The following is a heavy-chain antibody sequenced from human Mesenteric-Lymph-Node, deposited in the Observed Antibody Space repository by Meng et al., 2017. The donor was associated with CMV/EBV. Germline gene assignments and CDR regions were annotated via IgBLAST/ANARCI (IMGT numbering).Heavy chain of an antibody. CDR1: GFIVSNKY. CDR3: AAHSDLYYYYRIDL. CDR2: IYSGGNT. J-gene: IGHJ6*02. V-gene: IGHV3-53*01. Sequence: GESLNISCAVSGFIVSNKYMSWVRPAPGKGLESGSIIYSGGNTYYTDSVKGRFTISRDNSKNTLYLQMNILTADDTAVYYCAAHSDLYYYYRIDLWGQGTTVTVSS.